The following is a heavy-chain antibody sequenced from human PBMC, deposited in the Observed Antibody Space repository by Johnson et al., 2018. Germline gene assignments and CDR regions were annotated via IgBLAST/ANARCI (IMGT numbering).Heavy chain of an antibody. CDR1: GFKFNDYA. V-gene: IGHV3-9*01. CDR2: LSWNSGNL. J-gene: IGHJ6*02. D-gene: IGHD6-13*01. CDR3: GKDGSSSAAAYGVDV. Sequence: VQLVQSGGGLVQXGRSXRLXCTASGFKFNDYAMQWVRQAPGKGLEWVSGLSWNSGNLAYADSVKGRFTISRHNAKRSLFLQMNSLRPEEAALYYCGKDGSSSAAAYGVDVWGQGTTVTVSS.